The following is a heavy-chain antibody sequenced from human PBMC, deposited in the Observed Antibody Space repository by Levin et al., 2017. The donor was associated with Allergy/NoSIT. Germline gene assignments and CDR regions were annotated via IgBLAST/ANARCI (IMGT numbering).Heavy chain of an antibody. CDR3: AREVINTSYGYLDAFDI. V-gene: IGHV4-31*03. J-gene: IGHJ3*02. D-gene: IGHD3-10*01. CDR1: GGSLSNNNYF. Sequence: TASETLSLTCTVSGGSLSNNNYFWSWVRQHAGTGPEWIGYISASGIAYYNPSLESRVSISINTSKNQFSLNLRSVTAADTAIYYCAREVINTSYGYLDAFDIWGQGTMVTVSS. CDR2: ISASGIA.